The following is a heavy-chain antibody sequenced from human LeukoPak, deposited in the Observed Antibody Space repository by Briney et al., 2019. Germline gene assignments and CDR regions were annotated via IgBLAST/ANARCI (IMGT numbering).Heavy chain of an antibody. J-gene: IGHJ5*02. CDR1: GGSMIRSNW. CDR2: IHHSGST. V-gene: IGHV4-4*02. CDR3: ARGGIRDWFDP. D-gene: IGHD6-13*01. Sequence: PSETLSLTCAVSGGSMIRSNWWSWVRQPPGKGLEWIGEIHHSGSTNYNPSLKSRVTISVDNSKKQFFLKLSSVIAADTAVYYCARGGIRDWFDPWGQGTLVTVSS.